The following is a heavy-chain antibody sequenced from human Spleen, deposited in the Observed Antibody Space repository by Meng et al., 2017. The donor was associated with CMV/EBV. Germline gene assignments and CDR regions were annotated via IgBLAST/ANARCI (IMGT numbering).Heavy chain of an antibody. Sequence: ASGYTFTSYYMHWVRQAPGQGIEWVGWINPHTGGTNYAQKFQGRVTMTSDTFISTAYLEPSSLTSEDTAAYYCAKGGAAALYNWFDPWGQGTLVTVSS. CDR2: INPHTGGT. J-gene: IGHJ5*02. CDR1: GYTFTSYY. V-gene: IGHV1-2*02. D-gene: IGHD6-13*01. CDR3: AKGGAAALYNWFDP.